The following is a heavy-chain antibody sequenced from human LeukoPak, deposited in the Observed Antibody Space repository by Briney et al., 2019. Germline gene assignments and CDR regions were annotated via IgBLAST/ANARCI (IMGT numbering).Heavy chain of an antibody. CDR3: ARDQYGMLDY. J-gene: IGHJ4*02. V-gene: IGHV3-30*03. CDR1: GFNFSNYA. CDR2: ISYDGSNK. Sequence: GGSLRLSCAASGFNFSNYAVHWVRQAPGKGLEWVAVISYDGSNKYYADSVRGRFTISRDNSKNTLYLQMNSLRAEDTAVYYCARDQYGMLDYWGQGTLVTVSS. D-gene: IGHD1-14*01.